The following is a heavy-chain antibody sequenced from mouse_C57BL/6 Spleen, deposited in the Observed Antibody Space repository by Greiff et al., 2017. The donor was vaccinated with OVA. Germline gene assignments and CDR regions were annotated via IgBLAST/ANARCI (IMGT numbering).Heavy chain of an antibody. CDR3: ARPDYYDGSSYRYFDV. CDR1: GYTFTSYW. J-gene: IGHJ1*03. CDR2: IDPSDSYT. D-gene: IGHD1-1*01. V-gene: IGHV1-69*01. Sequence: QVQLQQPGAELVMPGASVKLSCKASGYTFTSYWMHWVKQRPGQGLEWIGEIDPSDSYTNYNQKFKGKSTLTVDKSSSTAYMQLSSLTSEDSAVYCCARPDYYDGSSYRYFDVWGTGTTVTVSS.